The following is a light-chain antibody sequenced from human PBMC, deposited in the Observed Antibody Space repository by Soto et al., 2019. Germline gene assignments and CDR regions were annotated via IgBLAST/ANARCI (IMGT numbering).Light chain of an antibody. J-gene: IGKJ3*01. CDR1: QSVSSTY. V-gene: IGKV3-20*01. CDR3: QQFCTRPFT. Sequence: EIVLTQSPGTLSLSPGERATLSCRASQSVSSTYLGWYQQKPGQAPRLLISGASNSATGIPDRFSGSGSGTDFTLTISRLAPESFAVYYGQQFCTRPFTFGPGTKVDV. CDR2: GAS.